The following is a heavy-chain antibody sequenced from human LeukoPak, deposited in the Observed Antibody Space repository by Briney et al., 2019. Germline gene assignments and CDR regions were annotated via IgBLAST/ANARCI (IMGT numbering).Heavy chain of an antibody. D-gene: IGHD3-3*01. V-gene: IGHV3-21*01. Sequence: TGGSLRLSCVVSGFTFRSYWMNWVRQAPGKGLEWVSSISSSSSYIYYADSVKGRFTISRDNAKNSLYLQINSLRAEDTAVYYCARTLPHYDFWSGYPPIGAFDIWGQGTMVTVSS. CDR1: GFTFRSYW. J-gene: IGHJ3*02. CDR2: ISSSSSYI. CDR3: ARTLPHYDFWSGYPPIGAFDI.